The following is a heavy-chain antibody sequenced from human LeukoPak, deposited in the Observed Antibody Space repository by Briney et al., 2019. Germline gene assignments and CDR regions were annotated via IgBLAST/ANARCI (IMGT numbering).Heavy chain of an antibody. Sequence: GGSLRLSCAASGFTFDDYGMSWVRQAPGKGLEWVSYINGPASNIFYADSVKGRFTISRDNAKNSLYLQMNSLRAEDTAVYYCARRGIYSSGWYFDYWGQGTLVTVSP. CDR2: INGPASNI. J-gene: IGHJ4*02. CDR3: ARRGIYSSGWYFDY. CDR1: GFTFDDYG. D-gene: IGHD6-19*01. V-gene: IGHV3-48*04.